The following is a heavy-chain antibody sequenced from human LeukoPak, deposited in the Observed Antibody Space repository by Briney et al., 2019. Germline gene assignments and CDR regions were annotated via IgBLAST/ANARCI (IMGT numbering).Heavy chain of an antibody. J-gene: IGHJ4*02. D-gene: IGHD6-19*01. Sequence: GGSLRLSCAASGFTFSSYSMNWVRQAPGMGLEWVSYISNSSSTIYYADSVKGRFTISRDNAKNSLYLQMNSLRAEDTAVYYCASQQWLVPPFDYWGQGTLVTVSS. V-gene: IGHV3-48*01. CDR1: GFTFSSYS. CDR2: ISNSSSTI. CDR3: ASQQWLVPPFDY.